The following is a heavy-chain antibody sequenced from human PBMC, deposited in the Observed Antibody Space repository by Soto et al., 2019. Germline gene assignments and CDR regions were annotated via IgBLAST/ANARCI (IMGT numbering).Heavy chain of an antibody. J-gene: IGHJ6*02. CDR3: VKWGYDFWSGYYGGDYYYYGMDV. V-gene: IGHV3-64D*08. D-gene: IGHD3-3*01. CDR1: GFTFSSYA. Sequence: EVQLVESGGGLVQPGGSLRLSCSASGFTFSSYAMHWVRQAPGKGLEYVSAISTNGGSTYYADSVKGRFTISRDNSKNTLYLQMSSLRAEDTAVYYCVKWGYDFWSGYYGGDYYYYGMDVWGQGTTVTVSS. CDR2: ISTNGGST.